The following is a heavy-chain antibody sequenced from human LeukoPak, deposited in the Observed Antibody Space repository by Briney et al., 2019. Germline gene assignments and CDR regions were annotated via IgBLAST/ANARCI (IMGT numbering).Heavy chain of an antibody. CDR3: ARVYDSSGYDYAFDI. V-gene: IGHV1-2*04. CDR2: INPNSGGT. CDR1: GYTFTGYY. J-gene: IGHJ3*02. Sequence: ASVKVSCKASGYTFTGYYMHWVRQAPGQGLEWMGWINPNSGGTNYAQKFQGWVTMTRDTPISTAYMELSRLRSDDTAVYYCARVYDSSGYDYAFDIWAQGTMVTVSS. D-gene: IGHD3-22*01.